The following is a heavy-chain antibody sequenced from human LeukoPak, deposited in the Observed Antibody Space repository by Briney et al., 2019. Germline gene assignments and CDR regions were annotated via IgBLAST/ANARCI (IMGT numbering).Heavy chain of an antibody. Sequence: GGSLRLSCTSSRLTFGDYAMSWVRQAPGKGLEWVSFIRSKAYGGTTEYAASVKGRFTISRDDSKSIAYLQMNSLKTEDTAVYYCTRVSLVAASVFFDYWGQGSLVTVSS. V-gene: IGHV3-49*04. CDR3: TRVSLVAASVFFDY. D-gene: IGHD2-15*01. CDR2: IRSKAYGGTT. CDR1: RLTFGDYA. J-gene: IGHJ4*02.